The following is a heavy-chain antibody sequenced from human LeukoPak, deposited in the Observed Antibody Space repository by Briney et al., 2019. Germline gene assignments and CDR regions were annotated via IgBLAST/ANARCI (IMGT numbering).Heavy chain of an antibody. Sequence: PSETLSLTCAVYVESFSGYYWSWIRQTPGKGLEWIGEINHSGSTNYNPSLKSRVTISVDTSKNQFSLKLSSVTAADTAVYYCAKGCGGSCYSEFDYWGRGTLVTVSS. CDR3: AKGCGGSCYSEFDY. D-gene: IGHD2-15*01. CDR2: INHSGST. CDR1: VESFSGYY. V-gene: IGHV4-34*01. J-gene: IGHJ4*02.